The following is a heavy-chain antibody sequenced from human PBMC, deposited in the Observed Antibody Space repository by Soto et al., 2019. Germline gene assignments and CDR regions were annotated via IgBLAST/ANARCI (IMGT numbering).Heavy chain of an antibody. CDR3: AYYRGTLTTDYFEY. J-gene: IGHJ4*02. Sequence: QITLKESGPTLVKPTQTLTLTCTFSGFSLSTSGVGVGWIRQPPGKALEWLALIYWDDDNRYSPSLKTRLTISKGTSRNQVVLTMTNMDPVDTATYYCAYYRGTLTTDYFEYWGQGTLVTVSS. V-gene: IGHV2-5*02. CDR2: IYWDDDN. D-gene: IGHD4-17*01. CDR1: GFSLSTSGVG.